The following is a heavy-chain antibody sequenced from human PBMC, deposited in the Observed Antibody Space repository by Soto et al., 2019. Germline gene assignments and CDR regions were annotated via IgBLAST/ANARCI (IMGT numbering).Heavy chain of an antibody. CDR2: IPYDGSNK. V-gene: IGHV3-30*18. Sequence: QVQLVESGGGVVQPGRSLRLSCAASGFTFSSYGMHWVRQAPGKGLEWVAVIPYDGSNKYYADSVKGRFTISRDNSKNTLYLQMNSLRAEDTAVYYCAKAHIYGDYAGDYWGQGTLVTVSS. CDR3: AKAHIYGDYAGDY. CDR1: GFTFSSYG. D-gene: IGHD4-17*01. J-gene: IGHJ4*02.